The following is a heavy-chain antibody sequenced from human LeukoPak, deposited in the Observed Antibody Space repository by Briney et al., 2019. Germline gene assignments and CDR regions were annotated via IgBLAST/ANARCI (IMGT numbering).Heavy chain of an antibody. J-gene: IGHJ3*02. Sequence: GESLKISCKGSGYSFTNYWIGWVRQMPGKGLEWMGIIYPGDSDTRYSPSFQGQVTISADKFITTAYLQWSSLKASDTALYYCARLHNAYSDALGIWGQGTMVTVSS. CDR2: IYPGDSDT. CDR1: GYSFTNYW. V-gene: IGHV5-51*01. CDR3: ARLHNAYSDALGI. D-gene: IGHD1-14*01.